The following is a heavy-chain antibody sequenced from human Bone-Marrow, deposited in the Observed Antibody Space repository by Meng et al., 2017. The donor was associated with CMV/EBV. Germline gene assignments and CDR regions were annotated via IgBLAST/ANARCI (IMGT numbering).Heavy chain of an antibody. D-gene: IGHD2-15*01. CDR3: ARGRDIVVVVAATHPFDY. J-gene: IGHJ4*02. CDR2: MNPNSGNT. V-gene: IGHV1-8*01. Sequence: ASVKVSCKASGYTSTSYDINWVRQATGQGLEWMGWMNPNSGNTGYAQKFQGRVAMTRNTSISTAYMELSSLRSEDTAVYYCARGRDIVVVVAATHPFDYWGQGTLVTVSS. CDR1: GYTSTSYD.